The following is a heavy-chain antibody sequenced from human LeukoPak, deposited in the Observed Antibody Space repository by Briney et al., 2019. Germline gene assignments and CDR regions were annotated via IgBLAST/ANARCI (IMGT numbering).Heavy chain of an antibody. CDR3: ARGGYYRFEY. V-gene: IGHV3-7*01. J-gene: IGHJ4*02. CDR1: GFTFSSYW. CDR2: IKQDESEK. D-gene: IGHD2/OR15-2a*01. Sequence: GGSLRLSCAASGFTFSSYWMSWVRQAPGKGLEWVANIKQDESEKYYVDSVQGRFTISRDNAKSSMYLQMNSLRAEDTGVYYCARGGYYRFEYWGQGTLVTVSS.